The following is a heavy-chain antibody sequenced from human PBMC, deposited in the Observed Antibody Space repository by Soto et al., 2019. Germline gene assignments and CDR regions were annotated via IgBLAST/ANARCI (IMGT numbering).Heavy chain of an antibody. D-gene: IGHD3-16*01. J-gene: IGHJ4*02. CDR2: IRAYNGNT. CDR1: GYTFSNYG. CDR3: ARWGRGDVDPFDY. Sequence: QLVQSGGEVQKPGASVKVSCKASGYTFSNYGINWVRQAPGQGLEWMGWIRAYNGNTNYAQKLPGRVSMTTDTSTSTAYMELRRVRSADTAVYYCARWGRGDVDPFDYWGQGTLVTVSS. V-gene: IGHV1-18*01.